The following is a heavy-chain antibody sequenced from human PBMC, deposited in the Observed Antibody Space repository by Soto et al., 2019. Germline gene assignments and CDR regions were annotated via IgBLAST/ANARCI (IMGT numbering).Heavy chain of an antibody. Sequence: QVQLQQWGAGLLKPSETLSLTCAVYGGSFSGYYWSWIRQPPGKGLEWIGEINHSGSTNYNPSLKSRVTISVDTSKNQFSLKLSSVTAADTAVYYCARLGVTTYGMDVWGQGTTVTVSS. V-gene: IGHV4-34*01. CDR2: INHSGST. D-gene: IGHD4-17*01. J-gene: IGHJ6*02. CDR3: ARLGVTTYGMDV. CDR1: GGSFSGYY.